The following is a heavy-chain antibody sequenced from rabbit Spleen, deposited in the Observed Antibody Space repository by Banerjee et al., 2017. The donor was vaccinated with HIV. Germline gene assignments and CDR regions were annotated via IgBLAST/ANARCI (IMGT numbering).Heavy chain of an antibody. CDR2: VYVGSGGST. J-gene: IGHJ4*01. CDR3: ARAGARYGNAGYYFSL. V-gene: IGHV1S45*01. D-gene: IGHD6-1*01. CDR1: GFDFTNYG. Sequence: QEQLVESGGGLVQPGGSLKLSCKASGFDFTNYGVSWVRQAPGKGLEWIACVYVGSGGSTYYATWAKGRFTISETSSTTVTLQLNSLTAADTATYFCARAGARYGNAGYYFSLWGQGTLVTVS.